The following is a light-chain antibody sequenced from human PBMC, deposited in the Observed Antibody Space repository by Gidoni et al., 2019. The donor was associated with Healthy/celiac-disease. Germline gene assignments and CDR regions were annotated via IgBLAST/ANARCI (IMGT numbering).Light chain of an antibody. CDR3: SSYAGSTNLV. J-gene: IGLJ2*01. CDR1: SSDVGGYNS. Sequence: QSALTQPPSASGSPGQSVTISCTGTSSDVGGYNSVSWYQQHPGKAPKLMIYPVSKRPSGLPDRFSGSQSGNTASLTVSGLQAEDEADYYCSSYAGSTNLVFGGGTKLPVL. V-gene: IGLV2-8*01. CDR2: PVS.